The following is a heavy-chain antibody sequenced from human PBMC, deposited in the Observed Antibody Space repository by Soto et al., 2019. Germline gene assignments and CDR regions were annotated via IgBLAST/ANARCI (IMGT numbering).Heavy chain of an antibody. D-gene: IGHD2-8*01. J-gene: IGHJ6*02. Sequence: QVQLQESGPGLVKPSQTLSLTCTVSGGSISSGDYYWSWIRQPPGKGLEWIGNTYNNGHTFHNPSLTSRLTISLDTSKNLFSLKLNSVTDADTAAYYCAGGNAAHFYNGMHVWGQGTTVTVSS. CDR3: AGGNAAHFYNGMHV. CDR2: TYNNGHT. V-gene: IGHV4-30-4*01. CDR1: GGSISSGDYY.